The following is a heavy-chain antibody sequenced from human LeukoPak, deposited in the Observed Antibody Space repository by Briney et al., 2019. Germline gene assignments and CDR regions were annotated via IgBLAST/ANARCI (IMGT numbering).Heavy chain of an antibody. CDR3: ARVGRIGATTSGGPFDY. V-gene: IGHV4-31*03. CDR2: IYYSGST. Sequence: SQTLSLTCTVSGGSISSGGYYWSWIRQHPGKGLEWIGYIYYSGSTYYNPSLKSRVTISVDTSKNQFSLKLSSVTAADTAVYYCARVGRIGATTSGGPFDYWGQGTLVTVSS. J-gene: IGHJ4*02. CDR1: GGSISSGGYY. D-gene: IGHD1-26*01.